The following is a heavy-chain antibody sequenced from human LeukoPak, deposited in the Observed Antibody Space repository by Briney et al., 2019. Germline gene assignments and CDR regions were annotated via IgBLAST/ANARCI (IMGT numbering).Heavy chain of an antibody. CDR2: IYTSGST. CDR3: ARPLMTSYYMDV. V-gene: IGHV4-61*02. CDR1: GGSISSGSYY. D-gene: IGHD3-16*01. Sequence: SQTLSLTCTVSGGSISSGSYYWSWIRQPAGKGLEWIGRIYTSGSTNYNPSLKSRVTISVDTSKNQFSLKLSSVTAADTAVYYCARPLMTSYYMDVWGKGTTVTVSS. J-gene: IGHJ6*03.